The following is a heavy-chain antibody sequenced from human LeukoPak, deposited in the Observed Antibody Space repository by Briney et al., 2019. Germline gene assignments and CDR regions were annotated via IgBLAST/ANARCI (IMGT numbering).Heavy chain of an antibody. J-gene: IGHJ4*02. D-gene: IGHD3-10*01. Sequence: GGSLRLSCAASGFTFSSYSMNWVRQAPGKGLEWVSSISSSSSYIYYADSVKGRFTISRDNAKNSLYLQMNSLRAEDTAVYYCARDWLQYYGSGSYYNEEGYFDYWGQGTLVTVSS. CDR3: ARDWLQYYGSGSYYNEEGYFDY. V-gene: IGHV3-21*01. CDR1: GFTFSSYS. CDR2: ISSSSSYI.